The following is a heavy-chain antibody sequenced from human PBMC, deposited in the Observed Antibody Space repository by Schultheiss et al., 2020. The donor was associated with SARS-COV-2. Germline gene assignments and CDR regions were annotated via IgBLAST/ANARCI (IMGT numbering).Heavy chain of an antibody. CDR2: IWYDGSNK. CDR3: AKLNGYYYYGMDV. Sequence: GGSLRLSCAASGFTFSSYGIHWVRQAPGKGLEWVAVIWYDGSNKYYADSVKGRFTISRDNSKNTLYLQMNSLRAEDTAVYYCAKLNGYYYYGMDVWGQGTTVTVSS. CDR1: GFTFSSYG. J-gene: IGHJ6*02. V-gene: IGHV3-30*02.